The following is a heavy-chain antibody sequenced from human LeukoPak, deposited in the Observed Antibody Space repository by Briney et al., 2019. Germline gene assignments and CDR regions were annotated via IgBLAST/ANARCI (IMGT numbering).Heavy chain of an antibody. J-gene: IGHJ6*02. Sequence: GGSLRLSCAASGFTFRTYWMSWVRQAPGKGLEWVANIKQDGSDKFYADSMKGRFTISRDNAKNSVYLQMDSLRVEDTAVYYCTRDYRGKDVWGRGTTVTVSS. D-gene: IGHD3-16*02. CDR1: GFTFRTYW. CDR2: IKQDGSDK. CDR3: TRDYRGKDV. V-gene: IGHV3-7*01.